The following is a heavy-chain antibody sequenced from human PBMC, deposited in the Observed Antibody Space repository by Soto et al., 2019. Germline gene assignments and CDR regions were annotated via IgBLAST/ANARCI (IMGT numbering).Heavy chain of an antibody. D-gene: IGHD2-21*02. Sequence: QVQLVESGGGVVQPGRSLGLSCAASGFIFSPYTMHWVRQTPGKGLEWVAVISYDGNDKYYADSVKGRFTISRDNSKNTLYLQMNSLRAEDTALYYCARGGGFCGADCYKGGIDYWGQGTLVTVSS. J-gene: IGHJ4*02. V-gene: IGHV3-30-3*01. CDR1: GFIFSPYT. CDR2: ISYDGNDK. CDR3: ARGGGFCGADCYKGGIDY.